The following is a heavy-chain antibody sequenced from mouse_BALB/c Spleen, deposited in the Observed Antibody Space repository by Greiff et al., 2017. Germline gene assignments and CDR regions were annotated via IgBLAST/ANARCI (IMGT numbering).Heavy chain of an antibody. CDR1: GYTFTDYV. V-gene: IGHV1-81*01. Sequence: QVQLQQSGPELVKPGASVKMSCKASGYTFTDYVISWVKQRTGQGLEWIGEIYPGSGSTYYNEKFKGKATLTADKSSNTAYMQLSSLTSEDSAVYFCASGPKGYDGGGIDYWGQGTTLTGSS. D-gene: IGHD2-2*01. J-gene: IGHJ2*01. CDR3: ASGPKGYDGGGIDY. CDR2: IYPGSGST.